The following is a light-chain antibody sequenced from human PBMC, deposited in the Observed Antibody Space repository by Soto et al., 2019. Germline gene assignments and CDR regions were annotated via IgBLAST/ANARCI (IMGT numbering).Light chain of an antibody. CDR2: GNR. CDR3: STHTLSGALQV. Sequence: QSVLTQPPSVSGAPGQRVTISCTGNNSNLGAGYDVHWYQQLPGAAPKLVVFGNRNRPSGVPERFSGSKSGTSASLAITGLQAEDEADYYCSTHTLSGALQVFGTGTKLTVL. J-gene: IGLJ1*01. V-gene: IGLV1-40*01. CDR1: NSNLGAGYD.